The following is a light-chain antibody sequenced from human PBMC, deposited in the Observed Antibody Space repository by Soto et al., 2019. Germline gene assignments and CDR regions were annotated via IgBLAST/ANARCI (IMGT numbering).Light chain of an antibody. V-gene: IGKV3-15*01. Sequence: EIVLTQSPATLSVSPGERATLSCRASQSISRNLAWYQQKPGQAPRLLIYAASTRATGLPARFSGSGSGTEFTLTISSLQSEDFAVYSCQQYGSSPRVTFGPGTKVDIK. CDR1: QSISRN. CDR2: AAS. CDR3: QQYGSSPRVT. J-gene: IGKJ3*01.